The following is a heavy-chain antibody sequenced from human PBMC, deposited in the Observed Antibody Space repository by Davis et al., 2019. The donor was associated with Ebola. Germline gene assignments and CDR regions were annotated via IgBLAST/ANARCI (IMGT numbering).Heavy chain of an antibody. CDR2: INPKSGAT. Sequence: ASVKVSCKAFGYTFIYYYINWVRQTPGQGLEWMGRINPKSGATTYAQRFQGRVTMTRDTSSGTAYMDLGSLKSDDTAVYYCARGPAANAPLDYWGPGTLVTVSS. J-gene: IGHJ4*02. D-gene: IGHD2-2*01. CDR1: GYTFIYYY. CDR3: ARGPAANAPLDY. V-gene: IGHV1-2*02.